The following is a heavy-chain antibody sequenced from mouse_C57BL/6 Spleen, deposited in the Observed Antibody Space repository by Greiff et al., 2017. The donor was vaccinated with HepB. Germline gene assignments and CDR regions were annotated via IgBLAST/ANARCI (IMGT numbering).Heavy chain of an antibody. D-gene: IGHD3-2*02. J-gene: IGHJ2*01. CDR1: GYTFTSYT. CDR2: INTSSGYT. CDR3: AREGSSGPFDY. V-gene: IGHV1-4*01. Sequence: VQLQQSGAELARPGASVKMSCKASGYTFTSYTMHWVKQRPGQGLEWIGYINTSSGYTKYNQKFKDTATLTADKSSSTAYMQLSSLTSEDSAVYYCAREGSSGPFDYWGQGTTLTVSS.